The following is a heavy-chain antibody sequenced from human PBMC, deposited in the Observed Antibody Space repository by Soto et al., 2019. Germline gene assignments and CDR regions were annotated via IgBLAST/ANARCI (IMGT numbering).Heavy chain of an antibody. J-gene: IGHJ4*02. CDR2: ITGGGGAT. CDR1: GFTFSNYV. V-gene: IGHV3-23*01. CDR3: AKCYSGYDYCVDH. D-gene: IGHD5-12*01. Sequence: EVQLLESGGGLGQPGGSLRLSCAASGFTFSNYVMSWVRQAPGKGLEWVLSITGGGGATFYADSVKGRFTISRDNSKNTLYLQMNSLRAEDTAVYYCAKCYSGYDYCVDHWGQGTLVTVSS.